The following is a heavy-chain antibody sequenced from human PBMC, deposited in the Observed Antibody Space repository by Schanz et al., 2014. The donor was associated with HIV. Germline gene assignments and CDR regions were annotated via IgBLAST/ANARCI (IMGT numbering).Heavy chain of an antibody. CDR1: GFIFRNFW. V-gene: IGHV3-7*01. J-gene: IGHJ5*02. D-gene: IGHD1-1*01. CDR2: IKTDGSEQ. Sequence: EVQLVESGGGLVQPGGSLRLSCAASGFIFRNFWMTWVRQVPGKRLEWVAHIKTDGSEQRYVDSVKGRFTISRDNAKNSVYLQMNSLRGEDTAVYYCARENWDVAIGYSWGQGVLVIVSA. CDR3: ARENWDVAIGYS.